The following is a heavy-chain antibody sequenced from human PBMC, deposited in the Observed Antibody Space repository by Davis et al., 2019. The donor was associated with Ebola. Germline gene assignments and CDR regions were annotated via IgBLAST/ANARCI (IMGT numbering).Heavy chain of an antibody. CDR1: GGSISSAF. D-gene: IGHD1-1*01. J-gene: IGHJ5*02. CDR2: AYYSGST. V-gene: IGHV4-59*12. Sequence: SETLSLTCNVSGGSISSAFWTWIRQPPGPGLEWIGYAYYSGSTNYNPSLRSRVTISVDTSKNQFSLKMNPVTAADTAVYYCARTTKTSISDSGLGYTYFDHWSQGTLVTVSS. CDR3: ARTTKTSISDSGLGYTYFDH.